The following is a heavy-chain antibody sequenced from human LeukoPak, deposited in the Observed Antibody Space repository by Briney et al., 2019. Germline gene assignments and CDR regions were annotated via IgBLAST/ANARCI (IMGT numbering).Heavy chain of an antibody. J-gene: IGHJ3*02. D-gene: IGHD2-2*02. CDR1: VFTFSNYY. CDR2: IKQDESEK. Sequence: GGSLRLSCRASVFTFSNYYMTWVRQAPGKGLEWVANIKQDESEKYYADSVKGRFTISRDNTRDSMSLRMNSLRVEDTAVYYCAREYHAFDIWGQGTMVTVSS. CDR3: AREYHAFDI. V-gene: IGHV3-7*05.